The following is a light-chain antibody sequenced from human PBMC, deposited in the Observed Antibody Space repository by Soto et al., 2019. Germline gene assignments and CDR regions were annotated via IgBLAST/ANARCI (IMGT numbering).Light chain of an antibody. V-gene: IGKV3-15*01. J-gene: IGKJ5*01. CDR1: QSVSSS. CDR3: QQYNNWPPRIT. Sequence: EIVMTQSPATLSVSPGERATLSCRASQSVSSSLAWYQQKPGQDPRLLIYCASTRATGIPARFSGSGSGTEFTLTISSLQSEDFAVYYCQQYNNWPPRITFGQGTRLEIK. CDR2: CAS.